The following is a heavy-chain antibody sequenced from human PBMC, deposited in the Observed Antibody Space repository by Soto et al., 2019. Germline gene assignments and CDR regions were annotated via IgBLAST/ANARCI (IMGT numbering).Heavy chain of an antibody. CDR1: GGSISSSSYY. V-gene: IGHV4-39*01. CDR3: ARHKGWELLRYYYYYGMDV. CDR2: IYYSGGT. Sequence: SETLSLTCTVSGGSISSSSYYWGWIRQPPGKGLEWIGSIYYSGGTYYNPSLKSRVTISVDTSKNQFSLKLSSVTAADTAVYYCARHKGWELLRYYYYYGMDVWGQGTTVTVSS. J-gene: IGHJ6*02. D-gene: IGHD1-26*01.